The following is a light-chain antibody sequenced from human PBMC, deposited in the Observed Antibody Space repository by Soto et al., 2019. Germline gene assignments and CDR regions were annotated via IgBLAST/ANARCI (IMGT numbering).Light chain of an antibody. CDR1: QSVSNY. Sequence: EIAMTQSPVTLSLSPGERATLSCRSSQSVSNYLAWYQQKPGQAPRLLIYDASNRATAIPARFSGSGSGTDFTLTISSLEPEDFAVYYCQQRSNLPPITFGQGTRLEI. CDR3: QQRSNLPPIT. CDR2: DAS. V-gene: IGKV3-11*01. J-gene: IGKJ5*01.